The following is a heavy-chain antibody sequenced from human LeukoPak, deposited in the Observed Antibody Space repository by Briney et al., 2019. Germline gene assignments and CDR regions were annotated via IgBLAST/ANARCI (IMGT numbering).Heavy chain of an antibody. CDR2: IYYSGIT. V-gene: IGHV4-39*01. J-gene: IGHJ4*02. CDR1: GGSISSGSYY. D-gene: IGHD3-3*01. Sequence: SETLSLTCTVSGGSISSGSYYWSWIRQPPEKGLEWIGTIYYSGITYYNPSLKSRVTISVDASKNQLSLKLSSVTAADTAIYYCARHESITAFGVATFDYWGQGTLVTVSS. CDR3: ARHESITAFGVATFDY.